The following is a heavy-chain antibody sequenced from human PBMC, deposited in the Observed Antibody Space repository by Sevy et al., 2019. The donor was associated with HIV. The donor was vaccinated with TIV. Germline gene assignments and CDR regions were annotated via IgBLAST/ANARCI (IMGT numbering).Heavy chain of an antibody. CDR2: ISSSSSYI. CDR1: GFTFSSYS. J-gene: IGHJ5*02. Sequence: GGSLRLSCAASGFTFSSYSMNWVRQAPGKGLEWVSSISSSSSYIYYADSVKGRFTISRDNAKNSLYLQMNSLRAEDTAVYYCARAKRAMAGTFSFDPWGQGILVTVSS. V-gene: IGHV3-21*01. CDR3: ARAKRAMAGTFSFDP. D-gene: IGHD6-19*01.